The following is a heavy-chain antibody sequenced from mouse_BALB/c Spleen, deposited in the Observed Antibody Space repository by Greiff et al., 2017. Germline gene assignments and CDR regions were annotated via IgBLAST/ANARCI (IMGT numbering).Heavy chain of an antibody. CDR1: GFNFNDYY. V-gene: IGHV14-1*02. J-gene: IGHJ4*01. CDR2: IDPANGNT. CDR3: ARKTGRDMDY. Sequence: VQLKQSGAELVRPGALVKLSCKASGFNFNDYYMHWVKQRPEQGLEWIGWIDPANGNTRYDPKFKGKASITVDTSSNTAYLQLSSLTSEDTAVYYCARKTGRDMDYWGQGTSVTVSS.